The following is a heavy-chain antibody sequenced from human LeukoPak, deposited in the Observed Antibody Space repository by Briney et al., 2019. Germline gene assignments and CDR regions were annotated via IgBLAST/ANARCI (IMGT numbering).Heavy chain of an antibody. CDR2: TYYRSKWFN. J-gene: IGHJ3*02. D-gene: IGHD1-26*01. CDR3: AGGLLLSDIWDDSFNI. CDR1: GDIVSSNSAA. V-gene: IGHV6-1*01. Sequence: SQTLSLTCAISGDIVSSNSAAWNWIRQSPSRGLEWQGRTYYRSKWFNDYALSVKSRITINPDTSKNQFSLQLNSVTPEDTAVYYCAGGLLLSDIWDDSFNIWGQGTMVTVSS.